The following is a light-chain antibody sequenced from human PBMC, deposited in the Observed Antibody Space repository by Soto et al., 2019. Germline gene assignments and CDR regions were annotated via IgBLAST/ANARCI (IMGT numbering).Light chain of an antibody. CDR3: GSSDSSLSAYV. CDR2: YNN. CDR1: NSNSARNT. J-gene: IGLJ1*01. V-gene: IGLV1-51*02. Sequence: SVLTQPLSAYETHGQTVSISCSASNSNSARNTVKWYQHLPGTAPKLLIYYNNKRPSGIPDRFSGSKSGTSATLGITGFQTGDEADYYCGSSDSSLSAYVFRTGTKGPVL.